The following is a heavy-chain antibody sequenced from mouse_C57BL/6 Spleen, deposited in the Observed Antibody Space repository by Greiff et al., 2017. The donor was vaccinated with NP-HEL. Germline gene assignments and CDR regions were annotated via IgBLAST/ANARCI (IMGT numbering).Heavy chain of an antibody. CDR1: GFTFSSYG. CDR3: ARQGLLEGAMDY. Sequence: EVQGVESGGDLVKPGGSLKLSCAASGFTFSSYGMSWVRQTPDKRLEWVATISSGGSYTYYPDSVKGRFTISRDNAKNTLYLQMSSLKSEDTAMYYCARQGLLEGAMDYWGQGTSVTVSS. J-gene: IGHJ4*01. V-gene: IGHV5-6*01. D-gene: IGHD2-14*01. CDR2: ISSGGSYT.